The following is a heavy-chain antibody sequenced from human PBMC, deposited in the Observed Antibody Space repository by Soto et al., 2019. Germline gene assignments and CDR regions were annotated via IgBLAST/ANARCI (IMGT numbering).Heavy chain of an antibody. CDR3: ARGRPRPYCGGDCYSRYFDY. CDR1: GGSISSTNYY. D-gene: IGHD2-21*02. J-gene: IGHJ4*02. CDR2: IYYSGST. Sequence: SETLSLTCTVSGGSISSTNYYWGWTRQPPGKGLEWIGSIYYSGSTYYNPSLKSRVTMSVDTSKNQFSLKLSSVTAADTAVYYCARGRPRPYCGGDCYSRYFDYWGQGALVTVSS. V-gene: IGHV4-39*01.